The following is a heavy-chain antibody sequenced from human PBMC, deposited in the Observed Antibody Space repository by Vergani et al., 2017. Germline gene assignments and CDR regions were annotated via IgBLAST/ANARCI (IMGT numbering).Heavy chain of an antibody. CDR1: GFTFDDYT. J-gene: IGHJ4*02. D-gene: IGHD2-21*02. V-gene: IGHV3-43*01. CDR3: AKDMERYCGGDCYGPFAY. CDR2: ISWDGGST. Sequence: EVQLVESGGVVVQPGGSLRLSCAASGFTFDDYTMHWVRQAPGKGLEWVSLISWDGGSTYYADSVKGRFTISRDNSKNSLYLQMNSLRTEDTALYYCAKDMERYCGGDCYGPFAYWGQRTLVSVSS.